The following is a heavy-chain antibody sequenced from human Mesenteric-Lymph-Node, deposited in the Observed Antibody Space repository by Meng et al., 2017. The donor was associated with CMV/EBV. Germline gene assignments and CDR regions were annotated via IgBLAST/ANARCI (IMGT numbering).Heavy chain of an antibody. CDR3: AKDSETAVAGTVYYYHGVDV. D-gene: IGHD6-19*01. J-gene: IGHJ6*02. CDR1: GFTFDDYA. CDR2: ISWNSGST. Sequence: GGSLRLSCATSGFTFDDYAMHWVRQTPGKGLEWVSGISWNSGSTGYADSVKGRFTITRDNAKNSLYLEMSSLRAEDSALYYCAKDSETAVAGTVYYYHGVDVWGQGTAVTVSS. V-gene: IGHV3-9*01.